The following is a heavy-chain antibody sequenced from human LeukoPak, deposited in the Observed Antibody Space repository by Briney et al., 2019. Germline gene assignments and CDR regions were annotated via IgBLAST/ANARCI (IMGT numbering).Heavy chain of an antibody. V-gene: IGHV4-34*01. Sequence: SETLSLTCAVYGGSFSGYYWSWIRRPPGKGLEWIGEINHSGSTNYNPSLKSRVTISVDTSKNQFSLKLSSVTAADTAVYYCARGLAAAGSYYFDYWGQGTLVTVSS. CDR1: GGSFSGYY. CDR3: ARGLAAAGSYYFDY. D-gene: IGHD6-13*01. CDR2: INHSGST. J-gene: IGHJ4*02.